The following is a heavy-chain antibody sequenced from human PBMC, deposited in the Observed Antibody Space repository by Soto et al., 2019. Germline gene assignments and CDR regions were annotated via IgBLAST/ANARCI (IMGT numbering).Heavy chain of an antibody. V-gene: IGHV4-4*03. J-gene: IGHJ5*02. CDR3: ARHEGWTGPDQ. D-gene: IGHD2-8*02. Sequence: PPAPLSLTCAVYGASIGNAGWSSWVRQPPGKGQEWLAENFHGGKTNYSPSLTRRVTISVDKSQKQFPLNLYSVTAADTAVYYCARHEGWTGPDQWGQGTLVTVSS. CDR2: NFHGGKT. CDR1: GASIGNAGW.